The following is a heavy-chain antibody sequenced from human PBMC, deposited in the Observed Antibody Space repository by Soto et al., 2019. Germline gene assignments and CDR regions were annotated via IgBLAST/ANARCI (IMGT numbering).Heavy chain of an antibody. Sequence: SVKVSCKASGGTFSSYAISWVRQAPGQGLEWMGGIIPIFGTANYAQKFQGRVTITADESTSTAYMELSSLRSEDTAVYYCASGNSSGYYLAYSFHYSGQGPLGTVSS. D-gene: IGHD3-22*01. CDR3: ASGNSSGYYLAYSFHY. CDR2: IIPIFGTA. CDR1: GGTFSSYA. J-gene: IGHJ4*02. V-gene: IGHV1-69*13.